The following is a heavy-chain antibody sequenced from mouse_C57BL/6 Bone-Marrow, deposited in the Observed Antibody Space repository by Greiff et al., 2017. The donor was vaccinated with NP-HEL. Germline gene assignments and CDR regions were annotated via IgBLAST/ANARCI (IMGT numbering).Heavy chain of an antibody. CDR3: TRSFITTVVATADY. CDR2: IYPGNSDT. J-gene: IGHJ2*01. Sequence: EVQLQQSGTVLARPGASVKVSCKTSGYTFTSYWMHWVKQRPGQGLEWIGAIYPGNSDTSYNQKFKGKAKLTAVTSASSAYMELSSLTNEDSAVYYCTRSFITTVVATADYWGQGTTLTVSS. V-gene: IGHV1-5*01. CDR1: GYTFTSYW. D-gene: IGHD1-1*01.